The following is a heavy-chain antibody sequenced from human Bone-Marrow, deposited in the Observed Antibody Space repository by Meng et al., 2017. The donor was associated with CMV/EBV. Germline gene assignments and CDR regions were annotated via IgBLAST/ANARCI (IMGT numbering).Heavy chain of an antibody. J-gene: IGHJ5*02. V-gene: IGHV4-39*01. CDR1: GGSISSSSYY. CDR2: IYYSGST. CDR3: ARQKWGAAFDP. D-gene: IGHD2-15*01. Sequence: GSLRLSCTVSGGSISSSSYYWGWIRQPPGKGLEWIGSIYYSGSTYYNPSLKSRVTISVDTSKNQFSLKLSSVTAADTAVYYCARQKWGAAFDPWGQGTLVT.